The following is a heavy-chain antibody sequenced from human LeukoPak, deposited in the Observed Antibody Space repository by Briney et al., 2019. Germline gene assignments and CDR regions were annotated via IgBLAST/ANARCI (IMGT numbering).Heavy chain of an antibody. Sequence: ASVKVSCKASGYTFTSYYMHWVRQAPGQGLEWMGWMNPNSGNTGYAQKFQGRVTVTRNTSISTAYMELSSLRSEDTAVYYCARRLAGYYYYGMDVWGQGTTVTVSS. V-gene: IGHV1-8*02. CDR3: ARRLAGYYYYGMDV. CDR1: GYTFTSYY. CDR2: MNPNSGNT. D-gene: IGHD6-19*01. J-gene: IGHJ6*02.